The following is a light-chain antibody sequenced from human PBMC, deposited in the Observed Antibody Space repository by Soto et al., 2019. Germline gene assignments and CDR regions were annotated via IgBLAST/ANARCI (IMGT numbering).Light chain of an antibody. J-gene: IGKJ1*01. CDR2: DAS. Sequence: DIQMTQSPSTLSASVGDRVTITCRASQSISRWLAWYQQKPGKAPKLLIYDASRLESGVPSRFSGSGSGTEFTLTVTRLQPDDFATYFCQQYDKYSTFGHGTKVDVK. V-gene: IGKV1-5*01. CDR1: QSISRW. CDR3: QQYDKYST.